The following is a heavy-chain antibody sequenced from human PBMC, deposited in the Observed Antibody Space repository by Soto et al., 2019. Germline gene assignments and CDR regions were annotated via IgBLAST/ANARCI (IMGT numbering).Heavy chain of an antibody. CDR1: GGTFSSYA. CDR2: IIPIFGTA. Sequence: ASVKVSCKASGGTFSSYAISWVRQAPGQGLEWMGGIIPIFGTANYAQKFQGRVTITADESTSTAYMELSSLRSEDTAVYYCAAGTDYYYDSSGYYSRGPPLDYWGQGTLVTVSS. CDR3: AAGTDYYYDSSGYYSRGPPLDY. D-gene: IGHD3-22*01. J-gene: IGHJ4*02. V-gene: IGHV1-69*13.